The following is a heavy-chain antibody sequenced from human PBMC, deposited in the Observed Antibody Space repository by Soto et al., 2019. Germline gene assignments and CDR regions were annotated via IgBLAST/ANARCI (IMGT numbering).Heavy chain of an antibody. CDR1: GFTFSSYG. J-gene: IGHJ6*01. Sequence: GGSLRLSCAASGFTFSSYGMHWVRQAPGKGLEWVAVISYDGSNKYYADSVEGRFTISRDNSKNTLYLQMNSLRAEDTAVYYCAKALRGYSYGYYYYYGMDVWGQGTSVTVSS. D-gene: IGHD5-18*01. CDR3: AKALRGYSYGYYYYYGMDV. V-gene: IGHV3-30*18. CDR2: ISYDGSNK.